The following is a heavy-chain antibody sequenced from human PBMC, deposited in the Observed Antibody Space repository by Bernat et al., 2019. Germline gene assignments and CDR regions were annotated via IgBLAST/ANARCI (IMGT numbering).Heavy chain of an antibody. V-gene: IGHV4-34*01. Sequence: QVQLQQWGAGLLKPSETLSLTCAVYGGSFSGYYWSWIRQPPGKGLEWIGEINHSGSTNYNPPLKSRVTISVDTSKNQFSLKLSSVTAADTAVYYCARVPARTTVPYFDYWGQGTLVTVSS. D-gene: IGHD4-11*01. J-gene: IGHJ4*02. CDR3: ARVPARTTVPYFDY. CDR1: GGSFSGYY. CDR2: INHSGST.